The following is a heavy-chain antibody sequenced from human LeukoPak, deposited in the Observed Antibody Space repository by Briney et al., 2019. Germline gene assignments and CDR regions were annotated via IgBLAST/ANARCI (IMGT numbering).Heavy chain of an antibody. D-gene: IGHD1-26*01. Sequence: PGGSLRLSCAASGFTFSSYSMNWVRQAPGKGLEWVSYISSSSSTIYYADSVKGRFTISRDNAKNSLYLQMNSLRAEDTAVYYCARDDRPYSGSYSIDYWGQGTLVTVSS. CDR1: GFTFSSYS. V-gene: IGHV3-48*01. J-gene: IGHJ4*02. CDR3: ARDDRPYSGSYSIDY. CDR2: ISSSSSTI.